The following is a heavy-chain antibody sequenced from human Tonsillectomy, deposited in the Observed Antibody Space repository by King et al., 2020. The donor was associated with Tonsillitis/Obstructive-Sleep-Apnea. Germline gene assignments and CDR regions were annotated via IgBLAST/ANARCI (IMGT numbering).Heavy chain of an antibody. CDR1: GFTFSRYA. V-gene: IGHV3-64D*06. CDR3: VPLFSYGMDD. Sequence: VQLVESGGGLVQPGGSLRLSCSASGFTFSRYAMHWVRQAPGKGLEYVSAISSNGGNTYYTDSVKGRFTISRDNSKNTLYLQMSSLRPEDTAVYYCVPLFSYGMDDWGQGTTFTVPS. J-gene: IGHJ6*02. CDR2: ISSNGGNT.